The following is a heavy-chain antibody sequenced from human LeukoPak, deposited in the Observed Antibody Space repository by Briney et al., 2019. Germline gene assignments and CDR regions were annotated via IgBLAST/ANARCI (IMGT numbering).Heavy chain of an antibody. Sequence: QPGGSLRLSCAASGFTFSNSEMSWVRQAPGKGLEWVLYISTSGSSRFYADSVKGRFTVSRDNAKNSLYLQMNSLRAEDTAVYYCARGWQLGNWGQGTLVTVSS. D-gene: IGHD6-6*01. CDR3: ARGWQLGN. V-gene: IGHV3-48*03. J-gene: IGHJ4*02. CDR1: GFTFSNSE. CDR2: ISTSGSSR.